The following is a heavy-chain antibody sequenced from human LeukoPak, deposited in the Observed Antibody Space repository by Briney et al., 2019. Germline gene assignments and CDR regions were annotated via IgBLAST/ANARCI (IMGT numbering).Heavy chain of an antibody. CDR2: INHSGGST. V-gene: IGHV1-46*01. J-gene: IGHJ4*02. CDR1: GYTFTEYF. CDR3: AREVNACDY. Sequence: ASVKVSCKASGYTFTEYFMHWVRQAPGQGLEWMGIINHSGGSTNYAQRFQGRVTMTRDMSTSTVYMELSSLKSEDTAVYYCAREVNACDYWGQGTLVTVSS.